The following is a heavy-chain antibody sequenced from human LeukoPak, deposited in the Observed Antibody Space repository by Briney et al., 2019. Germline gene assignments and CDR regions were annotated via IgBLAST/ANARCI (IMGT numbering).Heavy chain of an antibody. D-gene: IGHD3-9*01. CDR3: ARDREPHYDILTGYLPFGMDV. CDR1: GYTFTSYD. CDR2: MNPNSGNT. Sequence: ASVKVSCKASGYTFTSYDINWVRQATGQGLEWMGWMNPNSGNTGYSQKFQGRVTMTRITSISTAYMELSSLRSEGTAVYYWARDREPHYDILTGYLPFGMDVWGQGTTVTVSS. V-gene: IGHV1-8*01. J-gene: IGHJ6*02.